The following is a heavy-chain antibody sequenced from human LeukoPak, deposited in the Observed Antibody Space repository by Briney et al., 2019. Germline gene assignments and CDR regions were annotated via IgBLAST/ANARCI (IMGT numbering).Heavy chain of an antibody. V-gene: IGHV1-8*03. D-gene: IGHD6-6*01. CDR3: ARESSIAARPNYYYYYMDV. CDR1: GYTFTSYD. CDR2: MNPNSGNT. Sequence: ASVKVSCKASGYTFTSYDINWVRQATGQGLEWMGWMNPNSGNTGYAQKFQGRVTITRNTSISTAYMELSSLRSEDTAVYYCARESSIAARPNYYYYYMDVWGKGTTVTVSS. J-gene: IGHJ6*03.